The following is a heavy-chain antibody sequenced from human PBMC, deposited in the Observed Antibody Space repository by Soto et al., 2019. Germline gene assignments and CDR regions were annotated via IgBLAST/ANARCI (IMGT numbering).Heavy chain of an antibody. CDR1: GLIFDDFV. J-gene: IGHJ4*02. Sequence: GGSLRLSCSASGLIFDDFVMHWVRRVPGKGLEWVSGISWDSVTIHYADSVKGRFTISRDNAKNSLYLQMNSLRAEDTALYYCAKDMGAAAIDSWGQGTLVTVS. CDR2: ISWDSVTI. D-gene: IGHD1-26*01. V-gene: IGHV3-9*01. CDR3: AKDMGAAAIDS.